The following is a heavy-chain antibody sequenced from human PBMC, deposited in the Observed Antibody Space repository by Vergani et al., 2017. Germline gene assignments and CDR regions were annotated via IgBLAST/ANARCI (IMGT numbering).Heavy chain of an antibody. V-gene: IGHV4-30-2*01. J-gene: IGHJ4*02. Sequence: QVQLQESGPGLVKPSQTLSLTCAVSGVSISSGGYSWSWIRQPPGKGLEWIGYIYHSGSTYYNPSLKSRVSISVDMSKNQFSLKLSSVTAADTAVYYCARGNDYGDVDYWGQGSVVTVSS. CDR3: ARGNDYGDVDY. D-gene: IGHD4-17*01. CDR2: IYHSGST. CDR1: GVSISSGGYS.